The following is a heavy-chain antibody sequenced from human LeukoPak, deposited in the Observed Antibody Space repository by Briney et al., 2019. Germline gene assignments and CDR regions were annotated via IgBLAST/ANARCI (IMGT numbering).Heavy chain of an antibody. CDR2: ISAHNGDT. D-gene: IGHD2-15*01. J-gene: IGHJ6*03. CDR1: GYTFTGYY. V-gene: IGHV1-18*04. CDR3: ARVYCSGGSCYSFDYYYYMDV. Sequence: GASVKVSCKASGYTFTGYYIHWVRQAPGQGLEWMGWISAHNGDTNYAQKLQVRVTMTTDTSSSTAYMELRSLRSDDTAVYYCARVYCSGGSCYSFDYYYYMDVWVKGTTVTVSS.